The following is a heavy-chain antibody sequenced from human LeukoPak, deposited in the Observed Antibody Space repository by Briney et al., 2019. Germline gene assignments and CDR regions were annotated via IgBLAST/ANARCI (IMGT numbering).Heavy chain of an antibody. CDR2: IKQDGSDK. Sequence: GGSLRLSCAASGFTFSSYWMNWVRQAPGKGLEWVANIKQDGSDKYYVDSVKGRFTISRDNAKNSLYLQMNSLRAEDTAVYYCAIIPRAAAGPSARSPFHYWGQGTLVTVSS. D-gene: IGHD6-13*01. J-gene: IGHJ4*02. V-gene: IGHV3-7*01. CDR3: AIIPRAAAGPSARSPFHY. CDR1: GFTFSSYW.